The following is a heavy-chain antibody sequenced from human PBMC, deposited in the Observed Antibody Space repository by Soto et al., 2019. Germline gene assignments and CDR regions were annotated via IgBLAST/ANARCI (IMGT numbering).Heavy chain of an antibody. D-gene: IGHD5-18*01. V-gene: IGHV4-59*01. CDR1: GGSISSYY. CDR3: AREGYNFGPFDY. CDR2: ISYSGTT. J-gene: IGHJ4*02. Sequence: SETLSLTWAVSGGSISSYYWSWIRRPPGMGLEWIASISYSGTTNYNSSLKSRVTISIDTSKNQFSLKFNSVTAADTAVYYCAREGYNFGPFDYWGQGALVTVS.